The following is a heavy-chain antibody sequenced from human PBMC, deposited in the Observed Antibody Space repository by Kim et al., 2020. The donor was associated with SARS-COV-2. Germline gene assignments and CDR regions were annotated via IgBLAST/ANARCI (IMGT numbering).Heavy chain of an antibody. Sequence: GESLKISCKGSGYSFTSYWIGWVRQMPGKGLEWMGIIYPGDSDTRYSPSFQGQVTISADKSISTAYLQWSSLKASDTAMYYCARRLGYCSSTSCGEEWELPYYFDYGGQGTLVTVSS. D-gene: IGHD2-2*01. CDR3: ARRLGYCSSTSCGEEWELPYYFDY. CDR1: GYSFTSYW. J-gene: IGHJ4*02. V-gene: IGHV5-51*01. CDR2: IYPGDSDT.